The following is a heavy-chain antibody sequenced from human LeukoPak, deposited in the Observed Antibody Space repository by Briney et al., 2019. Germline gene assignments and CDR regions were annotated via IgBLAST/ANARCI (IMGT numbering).Heavy chain of an antibody. V-gene: IGHV1-46*01. Sequence: EASVKVSCKASGYTFTGYYMHWVRQAPGQGLEWMGIINPSGGSTSYAQKFQGRVTMTRDTSTSTVYMELSSLRSEDTAVYYCARGRYYYDSSGPDAFDIWGQGTMVTVSS. CDR1: GYTFTGYY. D-gene: IGHD3-22*01. J-gene: IGHJ3*02. CDR3: ARGRYYYDSSGPDAFDI. CDR2: INPSGGST.